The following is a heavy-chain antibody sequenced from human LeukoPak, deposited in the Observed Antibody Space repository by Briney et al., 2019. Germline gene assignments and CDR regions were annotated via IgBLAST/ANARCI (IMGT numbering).Heavy chain of an antibody. Sequence: GGSLRLSCAASGFTFSSYGMHWVRQDPGKGLEWVAVISYDGSNKYYADSVKGRFTISRDNSKNTLYLQMNSLRAEDTAVYYCAKDLMTTVTTGVDYWGQGTLVTVSS. V-gene: IGHV3-30*18. CDR2: ISYDGSNK. D-gene: IGHD4-17*01. CDR1: GFTFSSYG. J-gene: IGHJ4*02. CDR3: AKDLMTTVTTGVDY.